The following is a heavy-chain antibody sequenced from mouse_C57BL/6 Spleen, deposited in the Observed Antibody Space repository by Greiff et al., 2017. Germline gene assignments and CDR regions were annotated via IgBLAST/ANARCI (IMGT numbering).Heavy chain of an antibody. V-gene: IGHV1-64*01. D-gene: IGHD1-1*01. J-gene: IGHJ2*01. Sequence: QVQLQQSGAELVKPGASVKLSCKASGYTFTSYWMHWVKQRPGQGLEWIGMIHPNSGSTNYNEKFKSKATLTVDKSSSTAYMQLSSLTSEDSAVYYCARSNTTVDFDYWGQGTTLTVSS. CDR1: GYTFTSYW. CDR2: IHPNSGST. CDR3: ARSNTTVDFDY.